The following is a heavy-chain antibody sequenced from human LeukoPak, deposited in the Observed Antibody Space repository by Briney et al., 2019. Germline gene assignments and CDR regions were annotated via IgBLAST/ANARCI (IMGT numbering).Heavy chain of an antibody. D-gene: IGHD3-10*01. CDR2: INPSVGST. V-gene: IGHV1-46*03. CDR1: GYTFTSYY. CDR3: SKESEGWFDP. Sequence: ASVKVSCKASGYTFTSYYIHWVRQAPGQGLEWMGIINPSVGSTSYAQKFQGRGTMTRDTSTSTVYMELSSLRSDDTAVYYCSKESEGWFDPWGQGTLVTVSS. J-gene: IGHJ5*02.